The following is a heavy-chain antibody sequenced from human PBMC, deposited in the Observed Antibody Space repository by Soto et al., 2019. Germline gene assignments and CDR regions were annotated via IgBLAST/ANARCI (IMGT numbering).Heavy chain of an antibody. Sequence: EVQLVESGGGLVQPGGSLRLSCAASGFTFSSYWMSWVRQAPGKGLEWVANIKQDGSGKYYVDSVKGRFTISRDNAKNPLELQMNSLGAEDTAVYYCARASRFHTAFDIWGQGPMVSASS. CDR3: ARASRFHTAFDI. CDR2: IKQDGSGK. D-gene: IGHD3-16*01. CDR1: GFTFSSYW. J-gene: IGHJ3*02. V-gene: IGHV3-7*04.